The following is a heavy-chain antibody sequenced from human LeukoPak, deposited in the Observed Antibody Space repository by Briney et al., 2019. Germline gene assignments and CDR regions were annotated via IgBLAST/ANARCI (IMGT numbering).Heavy chain of an antibody. CDR1: GFTFSSYA. J-gene: IGHJ4*02. Sequence: GGSLRLSCAASGFTFSSYAMSWVRQAPGKGLEWVSAISGSGGSTYYADSVKGRFTISRDNSKNTLYLQMNSLRAEDTAVYYCARGYGTRVDTVATNTFDYWGQGTLVTVSS. CDR2: ISGSGGST. CDR3: ARGYGTRVDTVATNTFDY. D-gene: IGHD5-12*01. V-gene: IGHV3-23*01.